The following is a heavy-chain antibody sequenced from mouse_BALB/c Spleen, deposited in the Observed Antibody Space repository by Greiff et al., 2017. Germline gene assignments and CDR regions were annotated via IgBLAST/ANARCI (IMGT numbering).Heavy chain of an antibody. CDR2: ISSGGSYT. Sequence: EVMLVESGGGLVKPGGSLKLSCAASGFTFSSYTMSWVRQTPEKRLEWVATISSGGSYTYYPDSVKGRFTISRDNAKNTLYLQMSSLKSEDTAMYYCTRDIYYGNYGYFDYWGQGTTLTVSS. CDR3: TRDIYYGNYGYFDY. J-gene: IGHJ2*01. CDR1: GFTFSSYT. D-gene: IGHD2-1*01. V-gene: IGHV5-6-4*01.